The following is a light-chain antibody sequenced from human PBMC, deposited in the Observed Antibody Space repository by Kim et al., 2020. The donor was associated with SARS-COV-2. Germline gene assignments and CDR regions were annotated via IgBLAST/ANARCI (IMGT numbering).Light chain of an antibody. Sequence: LSPGDSATLSCRASRSVSSSYLAWYQQKPGQAPRLLIYGASSRATGIPDRFSGSGSGTDFTLTISRLEPEDFAVYYCQQYGSSPYTFGQGTKLEI. CDR2: GAS. CDR1: RSVSSSY. CDR3: QQYGSSPYT. J-gene: IGKJ2*01. V-gene: IGKV3-20*01.